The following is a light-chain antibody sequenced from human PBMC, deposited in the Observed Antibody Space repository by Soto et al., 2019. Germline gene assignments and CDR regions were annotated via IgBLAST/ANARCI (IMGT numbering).Light chain of an antibody. J-gene: IGKJ1*01. CDR2: DAS. CDR3: QQYNSYSPWT. V-gene: IGKV1-5*01. Sequence: DIQMTQSPSTLSASVGDRVTITCRASQSISSWLAWYQQKPGKAPKLLIYDASSLESGVLSRFSGSGSGTEFTLTISSLQPDDLATHYCQQYNSYSPWTVGQGTKVDIK. CDR1: QSISSW.